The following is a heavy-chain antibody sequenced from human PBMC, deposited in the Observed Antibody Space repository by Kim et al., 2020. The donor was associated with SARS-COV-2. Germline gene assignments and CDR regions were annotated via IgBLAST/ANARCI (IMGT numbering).Heavy chain of an antibody. CDR2: FDPEDGET. CDR3: ATTLDCSGGSCYSEEGKGYNWFDP. CDR1: GYTLTELS. Sequence: ASVKVSCKVSGYTLTELSMHWVRQAPGKGLEWMGGFDPEDGETIYAQKFQGRVTMTEDTSTDTAYMELSSLRSEDTAVYYCATTLDCSGGSCYSEEGKGYNWFDPWGQGTLVTVSS. V-gene: IGHV1-24*01. D-gene: IGHD2-15*01. J-gene: IGHJ5*02.